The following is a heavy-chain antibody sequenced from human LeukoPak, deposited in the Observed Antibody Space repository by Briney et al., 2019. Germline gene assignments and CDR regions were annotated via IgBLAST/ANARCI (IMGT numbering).Heavy chain of an antibody. CDR3: ARDKQHSYGRYFDH. V-gene: IGHV4-59*01. CDR1: GGSISTYH. CDR2: MQSTGNS. J-gene: IGHJ4*02. Sequence: PSETLSLTCTVSGGSISTYHWNWIRKSPAKGLEWIGYMQSTGNSNYNPSLNSRVTISVDMSRNQIVLSLSSVTAADTAVYFCARDKQHSYGRYFDHWGQGTLVTVSS. D-gene: IGHD5-18*01.